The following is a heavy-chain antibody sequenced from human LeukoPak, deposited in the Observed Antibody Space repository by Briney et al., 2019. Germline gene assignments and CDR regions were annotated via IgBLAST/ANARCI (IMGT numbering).Heavy chain of an antibody. V-gene: IGHV3-7*01. D-gene: IGHD2-2*01. CDR3: ARASKFWSDPDAFDI. CDR1: GFSFSTSW. J-gene: IGHJ3*02. Sequence: GGSLRLSCEASGFSFSTSWMSWVRQAPGKGLEWVANIKEDGTEKYYVESVEGGLPISRDDAKNSLYLQMSNLRAEDTAVYYCARASKFWSDPDAFDIWGQGTRVTVSS. CDR2: IKEDGTEK.